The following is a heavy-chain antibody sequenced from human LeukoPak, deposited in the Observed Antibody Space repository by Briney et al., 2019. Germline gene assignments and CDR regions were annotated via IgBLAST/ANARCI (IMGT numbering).Heavy chain of an antibody. Sequence: GGSLRLSCAASGFTFDDYAMHWVRQAPGKGLEWVSGISWNSGSIGYADSVKGRFTISRDNAKNSLYLQMNSLRAEDTAVYYCARGPDDYYDSSGEAGFDYWGQGTLVTVSS. CDR3: ARGPDDYYDSSGEAGFDY. D-gene: IGHD3-22*01. V-gene: IGHV3-9*01. CDR1: GFTFDDYA. CDR2: ISWNSGSI. J-gene: IGHJ4*02.